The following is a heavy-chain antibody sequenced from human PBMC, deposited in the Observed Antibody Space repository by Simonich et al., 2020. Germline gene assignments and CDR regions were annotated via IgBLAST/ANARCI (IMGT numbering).Heavy chain of an antibody. CDR3: ARDHDYGDYYFDY. Sequence: QVQLVESGGGVVQPGRSLRLSCAASGFTFSSYAMHWVRQAPGTGLEWVAVISYDGSNKYYADSVKGRFTISRDNSKNTLYLQMSSLRAEDTAVYYCARDHDYGDYYFDYWGQGTLVTVSS. J-gene: IGHJ4*02. CDR1: GFTFSSYA. CDR2: ISYDGSNK. V-gene: IGHV3-30*07. D-gene: IGHD4-17*01.